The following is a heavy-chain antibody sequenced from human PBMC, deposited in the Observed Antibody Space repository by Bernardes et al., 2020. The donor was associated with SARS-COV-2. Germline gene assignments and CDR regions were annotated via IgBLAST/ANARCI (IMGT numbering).Heavy chain of an antibody. J-gene: IGHJ6*02. D-gene: IGHD3-9*01. CDR1: GFSLSTGGMC. Sequence: SGPTLVKPTQTLTLTCTVSGFSLSTGGMCVSWIRQPPGKALEWLARINWDDDKRYSTSLKTRLTISKDTSKNQVVLRLTDMDPVDTATYYCARNFDWLSVGDYYYGMDVWGQGTTVTVSS. CDR2: INWDDDK. CDR3: ARNFDWLSVGDYYYGMDV. V-gene: IGHV2-70*11.